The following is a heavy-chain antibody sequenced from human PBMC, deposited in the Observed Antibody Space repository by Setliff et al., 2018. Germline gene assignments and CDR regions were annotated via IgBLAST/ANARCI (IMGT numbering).Heavy chain of an antibody. CDR2: ISPNNAKT. V-gene: IGHV1-18*01. CDR1: GYTFTGYG. CDR3: ATEKFPGDWGDY. D-gene: IGHD2-21*01. Sequence: GASVKVSCKTSGYTFTGYGITWVRQAPGQGLEYMGWISPNNAKTDYAQKFRGKVALTTDTSTSTAYMELRSLKSDDTAVYYCATEKFPGDWGDYWGQGTLVTVSS. J-gene: IGHJ4*02.